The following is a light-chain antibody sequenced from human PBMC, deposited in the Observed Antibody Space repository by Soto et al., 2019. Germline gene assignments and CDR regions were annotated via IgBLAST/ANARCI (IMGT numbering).Light chain of an antibody. V-gene: IGLV1-36*01. Sequence: QSVLIQPPSVSGAPGQTVTISCSGSSSNIGDNAVTWYQQVPGKAPRLLIYYDDLLPSGVSDRFSGSKSGTSASLAISGLQPEDEADYYCAARDERLNGRVFGGGPQVTVL. CDR2: YDD. J-gene: IGLJ2*01. CDR1: SSNIGDNA. CDR3: AARDERLNGRV.